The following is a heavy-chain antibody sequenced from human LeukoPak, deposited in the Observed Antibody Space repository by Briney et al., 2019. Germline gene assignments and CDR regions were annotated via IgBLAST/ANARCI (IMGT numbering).Heavy chain of an antibody. CDR2: IYYSGST. CDR3: ARHYYDSSGYYYFDL. J-gene: IGHJ2*01. Sequence: SETLSLTCTVSGGSISSYYWSWIRQPPGKGLEWIGYIYYSGSTNYNPSLKSRVTISVDTSKNQFSLKLSSVTAADTAVYYCARHYYDSSGYYYFDLWGRGTLVTVSS. V-gene: IGHV4-59*08. CDR1: GGSISSYY. D-gene: IGHD3-22*01.